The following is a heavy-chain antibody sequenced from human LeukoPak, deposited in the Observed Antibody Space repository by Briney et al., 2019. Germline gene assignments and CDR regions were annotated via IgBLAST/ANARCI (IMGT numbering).Heavy chain of an antibody. Sequence: AETLSLTCTVCGCSISSYYWRWIRQPRGRGLEWGGYIYYSGSNNYNTSLKSRVTISVHTSQNQFPLKLSCVTAADTAVYYCAGAGRSIAAAAWYFDCCGQGSLVTLS. V-gene: IGHV4-59*01. D-gene: IGHD6-13*01. J-gene: IGHJ4*02. CDR2: IYYSGSN. CDR3: AGAGRSIAAAAWYFDC. CDR1: GCSISSYY.